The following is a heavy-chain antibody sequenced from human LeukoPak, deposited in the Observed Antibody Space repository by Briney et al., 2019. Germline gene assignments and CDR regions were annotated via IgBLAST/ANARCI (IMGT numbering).Heavy chain of an antibody. V-gene: IGHV1-2*02. J-gene: IGHJ4*02. CDR3: ARARSVYYDSSGYPLDY. D-gene: IGHD3-22*01. CDR2: INPNSGGT. CDR1: GYTFTGYY. Sequence: GASVKVSCKASGYTFTGYYMHWVRQAPGQGLEWMGWINPNSGGTNYAQKFQGRVTMTRDTSISTAYMELSRLRSDDTAVYYCARARSVYYDSSGYPLDYWGQGTLVTVSP.